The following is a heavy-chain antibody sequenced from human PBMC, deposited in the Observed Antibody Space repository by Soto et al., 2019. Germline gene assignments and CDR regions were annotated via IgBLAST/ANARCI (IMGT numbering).Heavy chain of an antibody. Sequence: RGSLRLSCEASGFNFSSYGIHWVRQAPGKGLEWVAIIWNDVSNEYYADSVKGRFTISRDNSKNTVYLQVSKLRAEDTAVYFCARDQTDSGGYLDYLGQGNMVAVSA. CDR1: GFNFSSYG. V-gene: IGHV3-33*01. CDR3: ARDQTDSGGYLDY. D-gene: IGHD2-15*01. J-gene: IGHJ4*01. CDR2: IWNDVSNE.